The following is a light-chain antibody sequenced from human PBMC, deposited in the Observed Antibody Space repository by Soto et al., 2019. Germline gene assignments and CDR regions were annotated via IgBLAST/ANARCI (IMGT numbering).Light chain of an antibody. CDR1: SSNIGTNT. Sequence: QAVVTQPPSASGTPGQRVTISCSGSSSNIGTNTVIWYQQLPGAAPTLLIYSDNQRPSGVPDRFSGSKSGTSASLAISGLQSEDEADYYCAAWDVSLVVFGGGTKVTVL. CDR2: SDN. J-gene: IGLJ2*01. CDR3: AAWDVSLVV. V-gene: IGLV1-44*01.